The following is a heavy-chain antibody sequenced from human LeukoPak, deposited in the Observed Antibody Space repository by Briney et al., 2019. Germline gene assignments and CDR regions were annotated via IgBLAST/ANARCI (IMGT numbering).Heavy chain of an antibody. V-gene: IGHV3-30*02. CDR3: AKDERRLLWFGDLSAFDI. J-gene: IGHJ3*02. D-gene: IGHD3-10*01. Sequence: GGSLRLSCAASGFTFSSYGMHWVRLAPGKGLEWVAFIRYDGSNKYYADSVKGRFTISRDNSKNTLYLQMNSLRAEDTAVYYCAKDERRLLWFGDLSAFDIWGQGTMVTVSS. CDR1: GFTFSSYG. CDR2: IRYDGSNK.